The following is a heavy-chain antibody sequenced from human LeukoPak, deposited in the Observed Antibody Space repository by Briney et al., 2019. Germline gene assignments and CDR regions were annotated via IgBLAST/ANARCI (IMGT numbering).Heavy chain of an antibody. CDR2: IKSDGSEE. J-gene: IGHJ2*01. Sequence: GGSLRLFCVASGFPFDGYWMSWVRQGPGKGLEWVANIKSDGSEEYYADSVKGRLTVSRDNSKNSLFLQMNRLRVEDTAVYYCAKEKTVAGWYFDLWGRGTLVTVSS. CDR3: AKEKTVAGWYFDL. CDR1: GFPFDGYW. D-gene: IGHD6-19*01. V-gene: IGHV3-7*01.